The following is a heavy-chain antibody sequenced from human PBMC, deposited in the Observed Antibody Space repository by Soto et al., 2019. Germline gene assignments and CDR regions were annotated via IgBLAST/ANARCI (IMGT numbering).Heavy chain of an antibody. CDR3: ARDQSYGVLWFGELLSSPPYYYYGMDV. CDR2: ISAYNGNT. J-gene: IGHJ6*02. D-gene: IGHD3-10*01. V-gene: IGHV1-18*01. CDR1: GYTFTSYG. Sequence: GASVKVSCKASGYTFTSYGISWVRQAPGQGLEWMGWISAYNGNTNYAQKLQGRVTMTTDTSTSTAYMELRSLRSDDTAVYYCARDQSYGVLWFGELLSSPPYYYYGMDVWGQGTTVTVSS.